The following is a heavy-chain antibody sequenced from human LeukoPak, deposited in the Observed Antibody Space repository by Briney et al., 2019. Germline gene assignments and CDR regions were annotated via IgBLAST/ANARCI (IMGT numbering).Heavy chain of an antibody. Sequence: GGSLRLSCAASGFTFSSYSMNWVRQAPGKGLEWVSSISSSSSYIYYADSVKGRFTISRDNAKNSLYLQMNSLRAEDTAVYYCARDRPPKGYCSSTSCLSARGYFDYWGQGTLVTVSS. J-gene: IGHJ4*02. V-gene: IGHV3-21*01. CDR1: GFTFSSYS. D-gene: IGHD2-2*01. CDR2: ISSSSSYI. CDR3: ARDRPPKGYCSSTSCLSARGYFDY.